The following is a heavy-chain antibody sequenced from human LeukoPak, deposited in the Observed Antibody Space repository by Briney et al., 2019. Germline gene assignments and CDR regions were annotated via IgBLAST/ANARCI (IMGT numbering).Heavy chain of an antibody. CDR1: GYTFTSYY. V-gene: IGHV1-46*03. J-gene: IGHJ4*02. Sequence: GASVKVSCKASGYTFTSYYMHWVRQAPGRGLEWMGMINPSGGSTTYAQKFQGRVTMTRDTSTSTVYMELSSLRSEDRAVYYCARESSGSYYHFDYWGQGTLVTVSS. CDR2: INPSGGST. CDR3: ARESSGSYYHFDY. D-gene: IGHD1-26*01.